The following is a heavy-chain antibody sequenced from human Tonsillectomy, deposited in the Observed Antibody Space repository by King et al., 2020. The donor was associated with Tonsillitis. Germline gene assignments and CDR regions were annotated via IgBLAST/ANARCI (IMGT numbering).Heavy chain of an antibody. V-gene: IGHV4-39*01. CDR1: GGSISGSSYY. CDR3: ARRPVGPTKGWFDP. D-gene: IGHD1-26*01. CDR2: IYDSGST. J-gene: IGHJ5*02. Sequence: QLQESGPGLVKPSETLSLTCTVSGGSISGSSYYWGWIRQPPGKGLEWIGSIYDSGSTYYNPSLKSRVTISVDTSKNQFSLKLSSVTAADTAVYYCARRPVGPTKGWFDPWGQGTLVTVSS.